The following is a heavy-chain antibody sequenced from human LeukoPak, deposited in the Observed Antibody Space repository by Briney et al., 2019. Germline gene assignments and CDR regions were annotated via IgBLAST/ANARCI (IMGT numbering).Heavy chain of an antibody. CDR1: GYSISSGYY. D-gene: IGHD4-23*01. CDR3: ARESGNSPNHNSPDYYYYYGMDV. V-gene: IGHV4-38-2*02. Sequence: SETLSLTCTVSGYSISSGYYWGWIRQPPGKGLEWIGSIYHSGSTYYNPSLKSRVTISVDRSKNQFSLKLSSVTAADTAVYYCARESGNSPNHNSPDYYYYYGMDVWGQGTTVTVSS. J-gene: IGHJ6*02. CDR2: IYHSGST.